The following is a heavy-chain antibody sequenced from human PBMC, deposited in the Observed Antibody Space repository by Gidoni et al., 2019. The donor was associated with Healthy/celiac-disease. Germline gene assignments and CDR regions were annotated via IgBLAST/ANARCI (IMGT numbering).Heavy chain of an antibody. Sequence: QVQLVQSGAEVKKPGASVKVSCKASGYTFTSYDINWVRQATGQGLEWMGWMNPNSGNTGYAQKFQGRVTMTRNTSISTAYMELSSLRSEDTAVYYCARGPRNYDFWSGYRTDFDYWGQGTLVTVSS. V-gene: IGHV1-8*01. CDR2: MNPNSGNT. CDR3: ARGPRNYDFWSGYRTDFDY. CDR1: GYTFTSYD. J-gene: IGHJ4*02. D-gene: IGHD3-3*01.